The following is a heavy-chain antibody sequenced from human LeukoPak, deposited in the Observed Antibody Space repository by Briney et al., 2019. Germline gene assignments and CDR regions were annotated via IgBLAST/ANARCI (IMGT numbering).Heavy chain of an antibody. Sequence: GGSLRLSCAASGFTFSSYAMHWVRQAPGKGLEWVAFIRYDGSNKYYADSVKGRFTISRDNSKNTLYLQMNSLRAEDTAVYYCAKEAYSSSYNWFDPWGQGTLVTVSS. V-gene: IGHV3-30*02. CDR2: IRYDGSNK. CDR1: GFTFSSYA. D-gene: IGHD6-6*01. CDR3: AKEAYSSSYNWFDP. J-gene: IGHJ5*02.